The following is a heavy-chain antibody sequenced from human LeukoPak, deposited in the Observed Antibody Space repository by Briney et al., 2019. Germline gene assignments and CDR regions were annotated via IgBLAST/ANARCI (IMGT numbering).Heavy chain of an antibody. CDR1: GGSINSHF. CDR2: IHSTGST. Sequence: SETLSLTCTVPGGSINSHFWSWIRQPPGEGLEWIGYIHSTGSTNYNPSLKSRVTISVDTSRNQFSLKLSSVTAADTAVYYCARDGYSGSSLFDYWGQGALVTVSS. CDR3: ARDGYSGSSLFDY. V-gene: IGHV4-59*11. D-gene: IGHD1-26*01. J-gene: IGHJ4*02.